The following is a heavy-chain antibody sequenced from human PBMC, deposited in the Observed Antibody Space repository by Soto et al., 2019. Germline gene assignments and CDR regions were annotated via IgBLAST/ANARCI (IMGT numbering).Heavy chain of an antibody. V-gene: IGHV1-69*13. J-gene: IGHJ4*02. Sequence: SVKVSCKAPGGTFSSYAISWVRQAPGQGLEWMGGIIPIFGTANYAQKFQGRVTITADESTSTAYMELSSLRSEDTAVYYCARDRIAARYFDYWGQGTLVTVSS. CDR1: GGTFSSYA. D-gene: IGHD6-6*01. CDR2: IIPIFGTA. CDR3: ARDRIAARYFDY.